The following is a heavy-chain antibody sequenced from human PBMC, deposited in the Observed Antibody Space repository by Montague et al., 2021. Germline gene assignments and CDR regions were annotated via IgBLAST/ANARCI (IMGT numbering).Heavy chain of an antibody. Sequence: SETLSLTCTVSRSLINSDYYWGWIRQPPGKGLEWMGSVSHGGRTYYDPSLKSRVTIPVDTSNNHFSLKLSSVTAADTAMYYCAGERDRYYYMDIWGKGTTITVSS. CDR1: RSLINSDYY. CDR2: VSHGGRT. V-gene: IGHV4-38-2*02. J-gene: IGHJ6*03. CDR3: AGERDRYYYMDI.